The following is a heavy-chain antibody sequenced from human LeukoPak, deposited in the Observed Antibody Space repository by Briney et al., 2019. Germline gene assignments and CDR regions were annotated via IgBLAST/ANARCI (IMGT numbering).Heavy chain of an antibody. CDR2: INAGNGNT. J-gene: IGHJ4*02. CDR1: GYTFTSYA. V-gene: IGHV1-3*01. CDR3: VSSGVVTDFDY. Sequence: GASVKVSCKASGYTFTSYAMHWVRQAPGQRLEWMGWINAGNGNTKYSQKFQGRVTITRDTSASSAYMELSSLRSEDTAVYYCVSSGVVTDFDYWGQGTLVTVSS. D-gene: IGHD4-23*01.